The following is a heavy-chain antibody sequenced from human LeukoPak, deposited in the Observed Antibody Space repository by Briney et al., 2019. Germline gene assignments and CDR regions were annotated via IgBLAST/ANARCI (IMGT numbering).Heavy chain of an antibody. V-gene: IGHV3-11*04. CDR3: ARTKYFDWLLGAFDI. D-gene: IGHD3-9*01. Sequence: PGGSLRLSCAASGFTFSDYYMSWIRQAPGKGLEWVSYISSSGSTIYYADSVKGRFTISRDNAKNSLYLQMNSLRAEDTAVYYCARTKYFDWLLGAFDIWGQGTMVTVFS. CDR2: ISSSGSTI. J-gene: IGHJ3*02. CDR1: GFTFSDYY.